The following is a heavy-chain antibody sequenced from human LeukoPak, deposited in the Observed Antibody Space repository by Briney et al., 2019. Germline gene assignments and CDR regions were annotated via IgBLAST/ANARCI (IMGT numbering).Heavy chain of an antibody. D-gene: IGHD2/OR15-2a*01. Sequence: ASVKVSCKVSGYTLTELPIHWVRQAPGKGLEWMGGFDPEDGETIYAQKFQGRVTMTEDTSTDTAYMELSSLRSEDTAVYYCATASMSKTPDFDYWGQGTLVTVSS. V-gene: IGHV1-24*01. CDR2: FDPEDGET. CDR3: ATASMSKTPDFDY. J-gene: IGHJ4*02. CDR1: GYTLTELP.